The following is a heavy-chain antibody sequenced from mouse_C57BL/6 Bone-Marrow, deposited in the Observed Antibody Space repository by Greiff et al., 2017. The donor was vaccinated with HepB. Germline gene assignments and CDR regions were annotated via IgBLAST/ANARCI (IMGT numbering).Heavy chain of an antibody. CDR2: IDPENGDT. J-gene: IGHJ4*01. CDR1: GFNIKDDY. CDR3: TTGTVVAYYAMDY. D-gene: IGHD1-1*01. Sequence: EVQLQQSGAELVRPGASVKLSCTASGFNIKDDYMHWVKQRPEQGLEWIGWIDPENGDTEYASKFQGKATITADTSSNTAYLQLSSLTSEDTAVYYCTTGTVVAYYAMDYWGQGTSVTVSS. V-gene: IGHV14-4*01.